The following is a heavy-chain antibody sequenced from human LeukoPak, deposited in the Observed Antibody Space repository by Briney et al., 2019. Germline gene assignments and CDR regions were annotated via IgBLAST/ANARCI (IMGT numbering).Heavy chain of an antibody. CDR3: ARVTYYYDSSGYKY. Sequence: ASGKVSCKASGYTFTDYYIHWVRQAPGQGLEWMGWIIPNSGVTKYAQKFQGRVTMTRGTSVSTAYMELTSLRSEDTAVYYCARVTYYYDSSGYKYWGQGTLVTVSS. CDR2: IIPNSGVT. CDR1: GYTFTDYY. J-gene: IGHJ4*02. V-gene: IGHV1-2*02. D-gene: IGHD3-22*01.